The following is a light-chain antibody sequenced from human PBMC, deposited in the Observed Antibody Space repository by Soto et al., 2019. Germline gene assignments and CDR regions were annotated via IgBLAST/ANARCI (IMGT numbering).Light chain of an antibody. J-gene: IGKJ4*01. V-gene: IGKV1-39*01. CDR2: AAS. CDR1: QSISSY. Sequence: DIQMTQSPSSLSASVGDRVTITCRASQSISSYLNWYQQKPGKAPKVLIYAASSLQSGVPPRFSGIGSGTDFTLSISSLQPEDFATYYCQQSYSGPLTFGGGTKVEIK. CDR3: QQSYSGPLT.